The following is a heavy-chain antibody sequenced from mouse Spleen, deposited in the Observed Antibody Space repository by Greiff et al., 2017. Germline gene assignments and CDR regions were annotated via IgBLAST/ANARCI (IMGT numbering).Heavy chain of an antibody. CDR1: GYSITSGYY. Sequence: EVQLQESGPGLVKPSQSLSLTCSVTGYSITSGYYWNWIRQFPGNKLEWMGYISYDGSNNYNPSLKNRISITRDTSKNQFFLKLNSVTTEDTATYYCARFTTVVAFHWYFDVWGAGTTVTVSS. D-gene: IGHD1-1*01. CDR3: ARFTTVVAFHWYFDV. CDR2: ISYDGSN. V-gene: IGHV3-6*01. J-gene: IGHJ1*01.